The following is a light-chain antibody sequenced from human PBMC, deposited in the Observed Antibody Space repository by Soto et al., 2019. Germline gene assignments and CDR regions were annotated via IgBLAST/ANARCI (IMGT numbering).Light chain of an antibody. J-gene: IGKJ1*01. CDR2: ATS. CDR1: QGIRND. Sequence: AIQMTQSASSLSVTVGDRVTITCRASQGIRNDLGWYQQKPGKAPKLLIYATSSLQSGVPSRLSGSGSGTDFTLTIGGLQPEDFATYYCLQDYNFPWTFGQGTKVDIK. CDR3: LQDYNFPWT. V-gene: IGKV1-6*01.